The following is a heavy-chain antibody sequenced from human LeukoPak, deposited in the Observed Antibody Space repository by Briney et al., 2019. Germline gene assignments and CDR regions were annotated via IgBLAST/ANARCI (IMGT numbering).Heavy chain of an antibody. CDR2: INSDGSST. J-gene: IGHJ5*02. D-gene: IGHD4-17*01. V-gene: IGHV3-74*01. CDR3: AKSNGGDDYGDYPS. CDR1: GFTFSSYW. Sequence: PGGSLRLSCAASGFTFSSYWMHWVRQAPGKGLVWVSRINSDGSSTSYADSVKGRFTISRDNAKNTLYLQMNSLRAEDTAVYYCAKSNGGDDYGDYPSWGQGTLVTVSS.